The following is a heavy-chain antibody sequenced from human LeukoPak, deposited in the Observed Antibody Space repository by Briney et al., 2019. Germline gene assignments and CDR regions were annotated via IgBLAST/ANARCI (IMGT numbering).Heavy chain of an antibody. D-gene: IGHD1-26*01. CDR2: IYHSGST. CDR1: GGSISSPNW. V-gene: IGHV4-4*02. J-gene: IGHJ3*02. Sequence: PSETLSLTCAVSGGSISSPNWWSWVRQPPGKGLEWIGEIYHSGSTNYNLSLKSRVTISVDKAKNQFSLKLYSVTAADTAVYYCARSASGRYAFDIWGQGTMVTLSS. CDR3: ARSASGRYAFDI.